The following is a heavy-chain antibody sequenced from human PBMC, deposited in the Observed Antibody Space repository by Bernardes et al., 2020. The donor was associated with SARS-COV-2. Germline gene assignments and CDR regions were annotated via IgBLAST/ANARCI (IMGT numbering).Heavy chain of an antibody. CDR3: ARWYCITNTCYHLDV. V-gene: IGHV4-59*08. D-gene: IGHD3-10*01. CDR2: IYYSGST. Sequence: TLSLTRTVSGASIIGHYWSWIRHPPVNGLEWIGYIYYSGSTNYNPSLKSRVTMSVDTSKNQLSLKLISVTAADTAVYYCARWYCITNTCYHLDVWGKGTTVTVSS. CDR1: GASIIGHY. J-gene: IGHJ6*03.